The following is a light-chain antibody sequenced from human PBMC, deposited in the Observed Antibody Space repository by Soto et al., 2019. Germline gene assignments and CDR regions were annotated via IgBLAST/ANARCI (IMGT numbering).Light chain of an antibody. CDR1: SSNIGAGYD. V-gene: IGLV1-40*01. J-gene: IGLJ2*01. Sequence: QSVLTQPLSVSGTLGQRVTISCTGSSSNIGAGYDVQWYQQLPGTAPKLLIHSNTNRPSGVPDRFSASKSGTSASLAITGLQAEDEADYHCQSYDRSLSGVIFGGGTKLTVL. CDR3: QSYDRSLSGVI. CDR2: SNT.